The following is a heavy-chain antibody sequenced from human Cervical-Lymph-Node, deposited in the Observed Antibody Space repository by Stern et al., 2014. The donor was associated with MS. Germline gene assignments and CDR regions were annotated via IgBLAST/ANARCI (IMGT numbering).Heavy chain of an antibody. D-gene: IGHD2-15*01. V-gene: IGHV1-69*01. J-gene: IGHJ3*02. CDR2: IIPIFGTT. Sequence: QVQLVQSGAEVKRPGSSAKVSCKASGGTFTSYAIGWLRQAPGRGLEWMGGIIPIFGTTDYAQNFQGRLSITADESTNTAYMELSSLRSEDTAVYYCARDVQGLGYCSGGICAWAFDIWGRGTKVTVSS. CDR1: GGTFTSYA. CDR3: ARDVQGLGYCSGGICAWAFDI.